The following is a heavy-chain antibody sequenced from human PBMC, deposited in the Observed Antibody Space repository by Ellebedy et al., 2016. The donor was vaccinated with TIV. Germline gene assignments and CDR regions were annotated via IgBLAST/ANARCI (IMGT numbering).Heavy chain of an antibody. CDR1: GFSLSSFW. Sequence: PGGSLRLSCAASGFSLSSFWMSWVRQAPGKGLESVANINHAGSETYYVDSVKGLFTISRDNAKNSLYLQRDSLRAEETAVYFCARAPRGGTDYWGKGTLVTVSS. CDR2: INHAGSET. V-gene: IGHV3-7*03. CDR3: ARAPRGGTDY. D-gene: IGHD4-23*01. J-gene: IGHJ4*02.